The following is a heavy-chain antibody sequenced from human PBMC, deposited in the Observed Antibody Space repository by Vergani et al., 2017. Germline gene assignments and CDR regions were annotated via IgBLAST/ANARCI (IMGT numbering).Heavy chain of an antibody. J-gene: IGHJ4*02. D-gene: IGHD6-19*01. CDR3: ARGGDIAVAGRIDY. Sequence: QVQLQQWGAGLLKPSETLSLTCAVYGGSFSGYYWSWIRQPPGKGLEWIGEINHSGSTNYNPSLKSRVTISVDTSKNQFSLKLSSVTAADTAVYYCARGGDIAVAGRIDYWGQGTLVTVSS. CDR1: GGSFSGYY. CDR2: INHSGST. V-gene: IGHV4-34*01.